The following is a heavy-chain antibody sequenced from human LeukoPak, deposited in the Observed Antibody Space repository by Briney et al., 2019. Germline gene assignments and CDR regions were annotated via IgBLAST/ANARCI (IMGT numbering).Heavy chain of an antibody. CDR3: ARVSSSWPFDAFDI. J-gene: IGHJ3*02. CDR2: ISSSGSTK. D-gene: IGHD6-13*01. CDR1: GFTFSSYE. Sequence: GGSLRLSCAASGFTFSSYEMNWVRQAPGKGLEWLSYISSSGSTKYYADSVKGRFTISRDNAKNSLYLQMNSLRAEDTAVYYCARVSSSWPFDAFDIWGQGTMVTVSS. V-gene: IGHV3-48*03.